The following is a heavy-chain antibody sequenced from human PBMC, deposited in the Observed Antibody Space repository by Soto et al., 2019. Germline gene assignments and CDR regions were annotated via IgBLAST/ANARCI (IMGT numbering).Heavy chain of an antibody. J-gene: IGHJ4*02. CDR2: INHSGST. CDR3: AIALRIMITGPPP. V-gene: IGHV4-34*01. CDR1: GGSFSGYY. Sequence: QVQLQQWGAGLLKPSETLSLTCAVYGGSFSGYYWSWIRQPPGKGLEWIGEINHSGSTNYNPSLKRRVTISVDTSKNQFSLKLSSVTAADTAVYYCAIALRIMITGPPPWGQGTLVTVSS. D-gene: IGHD3-16*01.